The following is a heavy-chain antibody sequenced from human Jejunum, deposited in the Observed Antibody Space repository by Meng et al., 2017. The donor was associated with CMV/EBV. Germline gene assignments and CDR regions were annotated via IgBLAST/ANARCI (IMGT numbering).Heavy chain of an antibody. D-gene: IGHD2-21*02. CDR1: GASIITTRYH. V-gene: IGHV4-39*07. CDR2: IYYSGTT. Sequence: VSGASIITTRYHWGWFRQPPGKGLECIGNIYYSGTTYYNPSLKSRVTMTVDTSKNQFSLKLTSMTAADTAVYYCARDGAGDHPPDYWGQGTLVTVSS. CDR3: ARDGAGDHPPDY. J-gene: IGHJ4*02.